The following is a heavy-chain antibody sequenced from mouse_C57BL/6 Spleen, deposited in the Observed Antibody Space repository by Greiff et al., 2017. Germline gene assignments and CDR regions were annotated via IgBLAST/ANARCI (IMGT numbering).Heavy chain of an antibody. Sequence: QVQLKQPGAELVMPGASVKLSCKASGYTFTSYWMHWVKQRPGQGLEWIGEIDPSDSYTNYNQKFKGKSTLTVDKSSSTAYMQLSSLTSEDSAVYYCARGTVVATDYWGQGTSVTVSS. D-gene: IGHD1-1*01. J-gene: IGHJ4*01. CDR1: GYTFTSYW. CDR2: IDPSDSYT. CDR3: ARGTVVATDY. V-gene: IGHV1-69*01.